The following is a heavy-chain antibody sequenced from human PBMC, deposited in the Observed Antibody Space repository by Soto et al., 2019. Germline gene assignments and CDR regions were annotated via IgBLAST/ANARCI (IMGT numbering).Heavy chain of an antibody. CDR2: ISAYNGNT. Sequence: GASVKVSCKASGYTFTSYGISWVRQAPGQGLEWMGWISAYNGNTNYAQKLQGRVTMTTDTSTSTAYMELRSLRSDDTAVYYCARGGDYLYYYYYGMDVWGKGTTVTVSS. D-gene: IGHD4-17*01. V-gene: IGHV1-18*01. CDR3: ARGGDYLYYYYYGMDV. J-gene: IGHJ6*04. CDR1: GYTFTSYG.